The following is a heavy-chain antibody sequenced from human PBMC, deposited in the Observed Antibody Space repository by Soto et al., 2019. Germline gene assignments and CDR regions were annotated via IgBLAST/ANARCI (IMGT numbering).Heavy chain of an antibody. V-gene: IGHV3-9*01. D-gene: IGHD2-2*01. Sequence: EVQLVESGGGLVQPGRSLRLSCAASGFTFDDYAMHWVRQAPGKGLEWVSGISWNSGSIGYADSVKGRFTIARDNAKNSLYLQMNSLRAEETALYYFAGEVVCISTSCLNNYYYYGMDVWGQGTTVTVSS. CDR3: AGEVVCISTSCLNNYYYYGMDV. CDR1: GFTFDDYA. CDR2: ISWNSGSI. J-gene: IGHJ6*02.